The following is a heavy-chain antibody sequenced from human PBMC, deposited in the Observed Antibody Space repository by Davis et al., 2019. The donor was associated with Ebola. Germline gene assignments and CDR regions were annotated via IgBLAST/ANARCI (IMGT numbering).Heavy chain of an antibody. J-gene: IGHJ4*02. CDR2: INPNSGGT. CDR1: GYTFTGYY. CDR3: ARDLTTVTTGGMGY. Sequence: ASVKVSCKASGYTFTGYYMHWVRQAPGQGLEWMGWINPNSGGTKYAQKFQGWVTMTRDTSISTAYMELSRLRSDDTAVYYCARDLTTVTTGGMGYWGQGTLVTVSS. V-gene: IGHV1-2*04. D-gene: IGHD4-11*01.